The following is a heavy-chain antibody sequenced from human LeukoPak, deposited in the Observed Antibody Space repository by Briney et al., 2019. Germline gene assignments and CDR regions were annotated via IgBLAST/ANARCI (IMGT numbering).Heavy chain of an antibody. J-gene: IGHJ4*02. CDR1: GGSISSSSYY. CDR3: ARLWYSSSWTVSYYFDY. CDR2: IYYSVNT. V-gene: IGHV4-39*01. D-gene: IGHD6-13*01. Sequence: PSETLSLTCTVSGGSISSSSYYWGWIRQPPGKGLEWIGSIYYSVNTYYNPSPKSRVTISVDTSKSQFSLKLSSVTAADTAVYYCARLWYSSSWTVSYYFDYWGQGTLVTVSS.